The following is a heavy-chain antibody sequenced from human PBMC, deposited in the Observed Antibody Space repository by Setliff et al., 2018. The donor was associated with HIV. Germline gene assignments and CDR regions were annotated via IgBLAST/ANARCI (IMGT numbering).Heavy chain of an antibody. J-gene: IGHJ6*03. CDR3: AREGGSERMPFFYYYMDV. CDR2: ISWDGATT. D-gene: IGHD3-10*01. V-gene: IGHV3-43*01. Sequence: TSETLSLSCAASGFIFDGYAMHWVRQVPGQGLEWVALISWDGATTNYADSVKGRFTISRDSSKNSLYLQMNSLRTEDTALYYCAREGGSERMPFFYYYMDVWGKGTTVTVSS. CDR1: GFIFDGYA.